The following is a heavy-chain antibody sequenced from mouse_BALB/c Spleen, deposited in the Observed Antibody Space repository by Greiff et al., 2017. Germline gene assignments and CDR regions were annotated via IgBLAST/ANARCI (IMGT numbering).Heavy chain of an antibody. CDR1: GYTFTSYT. CDR3: ARMITTPYYYAMDY. D-gene: IGHD2-4*01. J-gene: IGHJ4*01. CDR2: INPSSGYT. V-gene: IGHV1-4*02. Sequence: QVQLQQSAAELARPGASVKMSCKASGYTFTSYTMHWVKQRPGQGLEWIGYINPSSGYTEYNQKFKDKTTLTADKSSSTAYMQLSSLTSEDSAVYYCARMITTPYYYAMDYWGQGTSVTVSS.